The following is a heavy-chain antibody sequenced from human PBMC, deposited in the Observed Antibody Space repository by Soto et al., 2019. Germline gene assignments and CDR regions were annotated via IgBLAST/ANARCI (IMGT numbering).Heavy chain of an antibody. CDR2: IKEDESDK. CDR3: ARIYYGGRGVYY. J-gene: IGHJ4*02. V-gene: IGHV3-7*03. D-gene: IGHD4-17*01. CDR1: GSSIRDYW. Sequence: GGTLRLSCAVSGSSIRDYWMSWVRQAPGKGLEWVANIKEDESDKYYVDSVKGRFTISRDNAKNSLYLQMNSLRAEDTAVQYCARIYYGGRGVYYWGQGALVTVSS.